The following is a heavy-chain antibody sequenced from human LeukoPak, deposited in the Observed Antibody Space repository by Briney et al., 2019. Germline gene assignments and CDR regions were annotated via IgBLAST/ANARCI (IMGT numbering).Heavy chain of an antibody. D-gene: IGHD2-8*02. CDR3: AKGSSGGYPWYFDY. J-gene: IGHJ4*02. CDR1: GFTFGTYG. Sequence: GGSLRLSCTASGFTFGTYGMSWVRQAPGKGPEWVSAITSGGTIYYTDSVKGRFTISRDNSKNTLYLQMSSLGVEDTALYYCAKGSSGGYPWYFDYWGQGSLVTVSS. V-gene: IGHV3-23*01. CDR2: ITSGGTI.